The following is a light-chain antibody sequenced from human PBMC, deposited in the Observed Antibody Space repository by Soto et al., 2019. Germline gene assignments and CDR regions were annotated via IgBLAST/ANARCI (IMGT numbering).Light chain of an antibody. J-gene: IGKJ4*01. CDR1: ETVRSN. CDR2: AAS. V-gene: IGKV3-11*01. Sequence: VMTQSPDTLSVSPGERATLSCRASETVRSNLAWYQQKPGQAPRLLIYAASNRATGIPARFSGSGSGTDFTLTISSLEPEDFAIYYCQQRSDWLTFGGGTKVDI. CDR3: QQRSDWLT.